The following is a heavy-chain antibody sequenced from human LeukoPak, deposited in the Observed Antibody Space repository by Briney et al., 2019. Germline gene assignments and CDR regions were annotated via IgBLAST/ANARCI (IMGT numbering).Heavy chain of an antibody. CDR3: ARLTFGGVIDY. Sequence: SETLSLTCTVSGGSISSSSYYWGWIRQPPGKGLEWIGSIYYSGSTYYSPSLRSRVTISVDTSKNQFSLKLSSVTAADTAVYYCARLTFGGVIDYWGQGTLVTVSS. CDR1: GGSISSSSYY. CDR2: IYYSGST. J-gene: IGHJ4*02. V-gene: IGHV4-39*01. D-gene: IGHD3-16*01.